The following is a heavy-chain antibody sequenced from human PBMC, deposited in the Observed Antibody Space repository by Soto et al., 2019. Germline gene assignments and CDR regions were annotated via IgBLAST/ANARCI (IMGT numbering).Heavy chain of an antibody. D-gene: IGHD3-10*01. CDR1: GGSFSGYY. J-gene: IGHJ4*02. Sequence: SGTLSLTCAVYGGSFSGYYWSWIRQPPGKGLEWIGEINHSGSTNYNPSLKSRVTISVDTSKNQFSLKLSSVTAADTAVYYCARGTRRGFVGYWGQGTLVTVSS. CDR2: INHSGST. V-gene: IGHV4-34*01. CDR3: ARGTRRGFVGY.